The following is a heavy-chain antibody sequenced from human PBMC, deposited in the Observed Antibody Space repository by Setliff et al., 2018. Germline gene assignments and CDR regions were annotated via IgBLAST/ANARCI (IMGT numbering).Heavy chain of an antibody. V-gene: IGHV3-23*01. J-gene: IGHJ4*02. D-gene: IGHD3-22*01. CDR3: AKDPGDSSGSFEY. CDR1: GFTFSSYA. Sequence: LRLSCTASGFTFSSYAMNWVRQAPGKRLEWVSSIIGSGTNTYYADSVKGRFTISRDNAKNSLYLQLNSLRAEDTAVYYCAKDPGDSSGSFEYWGQGTPVTVSS. CDR2: IIGSGTNT.